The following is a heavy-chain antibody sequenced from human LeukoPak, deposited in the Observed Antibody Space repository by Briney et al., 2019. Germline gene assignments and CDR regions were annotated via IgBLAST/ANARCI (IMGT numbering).Heavy chain of an antibody. CDR3: AMQGTYGSGENWFDP. CDR1: GDIVSSNSAA. Sequence: SQTLSLTCAISGDIVSSNSAAWNWIRQSPSRGLEWLGRTYYRSKLYNDYAVSVKSRITINPDTSKNQFSLQLNSVTPEDTAVYYCAMQGTYGSGENWFDPWGQGTLVTVSS. J-gene: IGHJ5*02. D-gene: IGHD3-10*01. CDR2: TYYRSKLYN. V-gene: IGHV6-1*01.